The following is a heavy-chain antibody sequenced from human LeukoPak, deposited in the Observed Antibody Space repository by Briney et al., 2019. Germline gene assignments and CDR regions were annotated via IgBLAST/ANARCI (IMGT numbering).Heavy chain of an antibody. V-gene: IGHV1-2*02. CDR1: GYTFGAYY. CDR3: ATWGLHFDI. J-gene: IGHJ3*02. D-gene: IGHD3-16*01. Sequence: ASVKISCKASGYTFGAYYMYWVRQAPGQGLEWMGWIRPNSGGTNYTQKFQGRVTMTRDTSINTAYMELSRLTSDDTAVYFCATWGLHFDIWGQGTMVIVAS. CDR2: IRPNSGGT.